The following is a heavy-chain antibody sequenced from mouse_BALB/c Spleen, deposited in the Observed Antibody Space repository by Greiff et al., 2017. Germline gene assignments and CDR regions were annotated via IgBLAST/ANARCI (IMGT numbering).Heavy chain of an antibody. V-gene: IGHV5-17*02. D-gene: IGHD1-1*01. J-gene: IGHJ3*01. CDR3: ARKETYYGPAWFAY. Sequence: EVKLMESGGGLVQPGGSRKLSCAASGFTFSSFGMHWVRQAPEKGLEWVAYISSGSSTIYYADTVKGRFTISRDNPKNTLFLQMTSLRSEDTAMYYCARKETYYGPAWFAYWGQGTLVTVSA. CDR1: GFTFSSFG. CDR2: ISSGSSTI.